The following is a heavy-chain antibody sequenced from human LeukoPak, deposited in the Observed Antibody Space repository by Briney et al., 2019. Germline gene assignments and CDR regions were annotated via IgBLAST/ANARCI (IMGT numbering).Heavy chain of an antibody. CDR2: TRNKVNSYTT. CDR3: IRARRDGYD. J-gene: IGHJ4*02. D-gene: IGHD5-24*01. CDR1: GFTFSDYC. V-gene: IGHV3-72*01. Sequence: GGSLRLSCAASGFTFSDYCMDWVRQAPGKGLEWVGRTRNKVNSYTTEYAAPVKVRFTISRDDSKNSLNLQMNSLKTEDTAVYYCIRARRDGYDWGQGTLVTVSS.